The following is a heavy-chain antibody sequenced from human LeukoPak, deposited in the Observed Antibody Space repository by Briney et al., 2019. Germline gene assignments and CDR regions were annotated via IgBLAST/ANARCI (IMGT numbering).Heavy chain of an antibody. CDR2: VSSHGNDG. V-gene: IGHV3-30*01. D-gene: IGHD5-24*01. Sequence: GRSLRLSCAVSEFTFSHFAMHWVRQAPGKGLEWVAVVSSHGNDGYYADSVKGRFTISRDNSKNTLYLRIDSLRAEDTAIYYCTRDAYNFNDFDYWGQGTLVTVSS. CDR1: EFTFSHFA. CDR3: TRDAYNFNDFDY. J-gene: IGHJ4*02.